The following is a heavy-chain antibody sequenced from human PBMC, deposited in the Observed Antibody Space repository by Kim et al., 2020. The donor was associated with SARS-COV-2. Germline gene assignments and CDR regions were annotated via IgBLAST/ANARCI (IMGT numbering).Heavy chain of an antibody. Sequence: ILGIANYAQKFQGRVTITADKSTSTAYMELSSLRSEDTAVYYCAGPTGKHWGQGTLVTVSS. CDR3: AGPTGKH. CDR2: ILGIA. J-gene: IGHJ1*01. V-gene: IGHV1-69*02.